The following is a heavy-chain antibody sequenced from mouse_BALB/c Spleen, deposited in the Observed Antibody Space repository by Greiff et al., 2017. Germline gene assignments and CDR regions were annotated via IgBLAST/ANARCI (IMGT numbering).Heavy chain of an antibody. CDR3: ARGGSNRYGYAMDY. J-gene: IGHJ4*01. V-gene: IGHV3-6*02. CDR1: GYSITSGYY. D-gene: IGHD2-14*01. CDR2: ISYDGSN. Sequence: DVQLQESGPGLVKPSQSLSLTCSVTGYSITSGYYWNWIRQFPGNKLEWMGYISYDGSNNYNPSLKNRISITRDTSKNQFLLKLNSVTTEDTATYYCARGGSNRYGYAMDYWGQGTSVTVSS.